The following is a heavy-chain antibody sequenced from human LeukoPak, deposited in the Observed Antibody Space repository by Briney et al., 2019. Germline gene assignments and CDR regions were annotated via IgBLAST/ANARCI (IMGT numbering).Heavy chain of an antibody. CDR3: ARDEDWDYYYYGMDV. CDR2: INPNSGGT. V-gene: IGHV1-2*02. J-gene: IGHJ6*02. Sequence: ASVKVSCKASGYTFTGHYMHWVRQAPGQGLEWMGWINPNSGGTNYAQKFQGRVTMTRDTSISTAYMELSRLRSDDTAVYYCARDEDWDYYYYGMDVWGQGTTVTVSS. D-gene: IGHD2-15*01. CDR1: GYTFTGHY.